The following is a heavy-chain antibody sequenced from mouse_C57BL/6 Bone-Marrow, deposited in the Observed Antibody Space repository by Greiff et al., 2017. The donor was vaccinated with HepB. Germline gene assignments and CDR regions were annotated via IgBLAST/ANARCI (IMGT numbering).Heavy chain of an antibody. Sequence: VQRVESGAELARPGASVKLSCKASGYTFTSYGISWVKQRTGKGLEWIGEIYPRSGDTYYNEKFKGKATLTADKSSSTAYMELRSLTSGDSAVYFCARWGFVYYGCGGSFAYWGQVTLVTVSS. V-gene: IGHV1-81*01. CDR2: IYPRSGDT. J-gene: IGHJ3*01. D-gene: IGHD2-2*01. CDR3: ARWGFVYYGCGGSFAY. CDR1: GYTFTSYG.